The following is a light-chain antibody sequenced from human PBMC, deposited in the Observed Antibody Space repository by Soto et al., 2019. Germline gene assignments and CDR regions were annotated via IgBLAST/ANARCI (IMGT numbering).Light chain of an antibody. V-gene: IGKV2-28*01. CDR1: QSLLHSSGHNY. CDR2: LGS. J-gene: IGKJ3*01. CDR3: MQGLQTPWT. Sequence: DIVMTQSPLSLPVTPGEPASISCRSSQSLLHSSGHNYVDWYLQKPGQSPQLLIYLGSNRASGVPDRLSGSGSGTDFTLKISRVEAEDVGVYYCMQGLQTPWTFGPGNKVDIK.